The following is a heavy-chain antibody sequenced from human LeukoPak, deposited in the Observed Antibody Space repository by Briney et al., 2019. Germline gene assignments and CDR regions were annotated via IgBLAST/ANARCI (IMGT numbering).Heavy chain of an antibody. D-gene: IGHD6-19*01. CDR2: ISAYNGNT. J-gene: IGHJ6*03. Sequence: ASVKVSCKASGYTFTSYGISWVRQAPGQGLEWMEWISAYNGNTNYAQKLQGRVTMTTDTSTSTACMELRSLRSDDTAVYYCARVPYSSGWYNYYYYMDVWGKGTTVTVSS. CDR3: ARVPYSSGWYNYYYYMDV. CDR1: GYTFTSYG. V-gene: IGHV1-18*01.